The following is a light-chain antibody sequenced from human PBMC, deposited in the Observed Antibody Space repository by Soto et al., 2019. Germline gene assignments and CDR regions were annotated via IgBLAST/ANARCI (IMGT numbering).Light chain of an antibody. CDR2: GAS. CDR1: QSVASSY. J-gene: IGKJ4*01. CDR3: QHYGNYPPFT. Sequence: EIVLTQSPGTLSLSPGKRATLSCRASQSVASSYLAWYQQKPGQAPRLLIYGASSRATGIPDRFSGGGSGTDFILTISRLEPEDFAVYYCQHYGNYPPFTFGGGTKLDI. V-gene: IGKV3-20*01.